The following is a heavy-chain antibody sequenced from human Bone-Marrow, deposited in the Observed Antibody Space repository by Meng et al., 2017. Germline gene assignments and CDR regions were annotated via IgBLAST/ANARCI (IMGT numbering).Heavy chain of an antibody. CDR1: GFTFSSYA. V-gene: IGHV3-30*04. Sequence: GGSLRLSCAASGFTFSSYAMHWVRQAPGKGLEWVAVISYDGSNKYYADSVNGRFTISRDNSKNTLYLQMSSLRAEDTAVYYCARGLVDTATIYCFDYWGQGTLVTVSS. CDR3: ARGLVDTATIYCFDY. D-gene: IGHD5-18*01. J-gene: IGHJ4*02. CDR2: ISYDGSNK.